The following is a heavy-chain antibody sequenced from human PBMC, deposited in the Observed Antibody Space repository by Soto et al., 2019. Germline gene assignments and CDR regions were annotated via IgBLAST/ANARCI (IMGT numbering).Heavy chain of an antibody. V-gene: IGHV4-59*01. CDR3: ARDHPHSYGVYYFDY. Sequence: PSETLSLTCTVSGDSISSYYWNWIRQSPGKGLEWIGYIYSSGSTHYNPSLQNRVTISIDTSKNQVSLKVNSVTAADTAVYYCARDHPHSYGVYYFDYWGQGTPVTVSS. J-gene: IGHJ4*02. CDR1: GDSISSYY. D-gene: IGHD5-18*01. CDR2: IYSSGST.